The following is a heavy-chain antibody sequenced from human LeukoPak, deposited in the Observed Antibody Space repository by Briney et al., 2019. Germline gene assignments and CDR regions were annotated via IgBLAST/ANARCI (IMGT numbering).Heavy chain of an antibody. V-gene: IGHV4-39*01. Sequence: PSETLSLTCTVSGGSIYSTTFYWGWIRQPPGKGLEWIGSMYYDGSTYHNPSLKSRVTISVDTSNNQFSLKLTSVTAADTAVYFCARRSDSGSDDGEDYFDYWGQGTLVTVSS. CDR1: GGSIYSTTFY. D-gene: IGHD1-26*01. CDR2: MYYDGST. J-gene: IGHJ4*02. CDR3: ARRSDSGSDDGEDYFDY.